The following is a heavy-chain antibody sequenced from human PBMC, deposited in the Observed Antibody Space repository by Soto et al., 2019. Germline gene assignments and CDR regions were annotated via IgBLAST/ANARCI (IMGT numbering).Heavy chain of an antibody. CDR3: ARVSSCSGGSCHTHFAY. J-gene: IGHJ4*02. Sequence: GGSLRLSCAASGFTFSDYYMSWIRQAPGKGLEWVSYISSSSSYTNYADSVKGRFTISRDNAKNSLYLQMNSLRAEDTAVYYCARVSSCSGGSCHTHFAYWGQGTLVTVSS. V-gene: IGHV3-11*06. D-gene: IGHD2-15*01. CDR1: GFTFSDYY. CDR2: ISSSSSYT.